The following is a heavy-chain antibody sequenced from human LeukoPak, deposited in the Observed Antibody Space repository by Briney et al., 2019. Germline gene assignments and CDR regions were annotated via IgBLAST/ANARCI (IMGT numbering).Heavy chain of an antibody. CDR1: GFTFSSYS. V-gene: IGHV3-21*01. CDR3: ARADIAAAFDY. CDR2: ISSSSYI. Sequence: GGSLRLSCAASGFTFSSYSMNWVRQAPGKGLEWVSSISSSSYIYYADSVKGRFTISRDNAKNSLYLQMNSLRAEDTAVYYCARADIAAAFDYWGQGTLVTVSS. D-gene: IGHD6-13*01. J-gene: IGHJ4*02.